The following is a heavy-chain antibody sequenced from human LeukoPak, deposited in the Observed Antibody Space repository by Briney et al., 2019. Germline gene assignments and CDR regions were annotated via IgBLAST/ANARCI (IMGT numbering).Heavy chain of an antibody. CDR3: ARDGGSSSSWLGYYYYMDV. J-gene: IGHJ6*03. CDR2: IYYSGST. CDR1: GGSISSHY. Sequence: SETLSLTCTVSGGSISSHYWSWIRQPPGKGLEWIGYIYYSGSTNYNPSLKSRVTISVDTSKTQFSLRLTSVTAADTAVYYCARDGGSSSSWLGYYYYMDVWGKGTTVTVSS. D-gene: IGHD6-13*01. V-gene: IGHV4-59*11.